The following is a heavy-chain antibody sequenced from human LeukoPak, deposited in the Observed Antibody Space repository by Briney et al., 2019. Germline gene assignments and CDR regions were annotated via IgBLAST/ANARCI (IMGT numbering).Heavy chain of an antibody. CDR3: ARDGTYYYDSSGYLFDY. J-gene: IGHJ4*02. D-gene: IGHD3-22*01. V-gene: IGHV1-69*01. CDR1: GGTFSSYA. Sequence: ASVKVSCKASGGTFSSYAISWVRQAPGQGLEWMGGIIPIFGTANYAQKFQGRVTITADESTSTAYMELSSLRSEDTAVYYWARDGTYYYDSSGYLFDYWGQGTLVTVSS. CDR2: IIPIFGTA.